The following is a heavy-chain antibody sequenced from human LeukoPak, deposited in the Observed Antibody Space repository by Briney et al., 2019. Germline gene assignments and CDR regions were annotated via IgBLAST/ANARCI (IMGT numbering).Heavy chain of an antibody. CDR3: ARSYYDSSGTPDY. CDR1: GGSISSYY. Sequence: PSETLSLTCTVSGGSISSYYWSWIRQPPGKGLEWIGYIYYSGSTNYNPSLKSRVTISVDTSKNQFSLKLSSATAADTVVYYCARSYYDSSGTPDYWGQGTLVTVSS. V-gene: IGHV4-59*01. J-gene: IGHJ4*02. CDR2: IYYSGST. D-gene: IGHD3-22*01.